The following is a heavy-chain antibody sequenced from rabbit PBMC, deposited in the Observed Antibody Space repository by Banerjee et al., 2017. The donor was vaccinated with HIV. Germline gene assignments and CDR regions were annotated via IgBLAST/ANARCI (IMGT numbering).Heavy chain of an antibody. V-gene: IGHV1S45*01. CDR1: GFSFSSSYW. CDR2: IYTGSSDST. D-gene: IGHD5-1*01. J-gene: IGHJ6*01. CDR3: ARSPHNDLYL. Sequence: EESGGGLVQPEGSLTLTCTASGFSFSSSYWICWVRQAPGKGLEWIACIYTGSSDSTWYASWAKGRFTISKTSSTTVTLQLNSLTAADTATYFCARSPHNDLYLWGPGTLVTVS.